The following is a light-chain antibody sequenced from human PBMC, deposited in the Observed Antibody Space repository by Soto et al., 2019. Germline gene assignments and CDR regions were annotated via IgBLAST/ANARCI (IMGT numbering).Light chain of an antibody. J-gene: IGKJ4*01. CDR2: AAS. CDR3: QQRYGTPLT. CDR1: QSISNY. Sequence: DVEMTQSPSSLSASVGDRVTITCRASQSISNYLNWYQHKPGKVPKLLIYAASSLQSGVPTRFSGSGSATDFTLTINSLQPEDFAAYYCQQRYGTPLTFGGGTKIEIK. V-gene: IGKV1-39*01.